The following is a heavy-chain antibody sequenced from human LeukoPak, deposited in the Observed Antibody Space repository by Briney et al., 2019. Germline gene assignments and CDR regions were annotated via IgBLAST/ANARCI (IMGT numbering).Heavy chain of an antibody. J-gene: IGHJ6*03. Sequence: SETLSLTCTVPGGSISSYYWSWIRQPPGKGLEWIGYIYYSGSTNYNPSLKSRVTISVDTSKNQFSLKLSSVTAADTAVYYCARASTMVRGNYYYYYYMDVWGKGTTVTISS. CDR3: ARASTMVRGNYYYYYYMDV. V-gene: IGHV4-59*01. CDR1: GGSISSYY. D-gene: IGHD3-10*01. CDR2: IYYSGST.